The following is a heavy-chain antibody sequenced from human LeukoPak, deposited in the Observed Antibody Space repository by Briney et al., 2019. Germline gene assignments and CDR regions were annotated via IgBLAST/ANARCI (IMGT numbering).Heavy chain of an antibody. Sequence: GGSLRLSCAASGFTFSNYWVAWVRQAPGKGLEWVANIRPDGSDKFHVDSVRGRFTISRDNAQNSLSLQMNSLRAEDSGVYYCGRWGITAALDRWGQGTLVTVSS. CDR3: GRWGITAALDR. V-gene: IGHV3-7*01. CDR1: GFTFSNYW. CDR2: IRPDGSDK. D-gene: IGHD1-20*01. J-gene: IGHJ5*02.